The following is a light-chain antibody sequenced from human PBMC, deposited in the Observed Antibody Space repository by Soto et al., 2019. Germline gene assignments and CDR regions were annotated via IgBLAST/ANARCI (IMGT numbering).Light chain of an antibody. CDR2: KAS. V-gene: IGKV1-5*03. Sequence: DIQMTQSPSTLSASVGDRVTITCRASQSISSWLAWYQQKPGKAPKLLIYKASSLETGVPSRFSGSRSGTEFTLTISSLQPDDFATYFCQQYNSYPWTFGHGPKVAIK. CDR3: QQYNSYPWT. CDR1: QSISSW. J-gene: IGKJ1*01.